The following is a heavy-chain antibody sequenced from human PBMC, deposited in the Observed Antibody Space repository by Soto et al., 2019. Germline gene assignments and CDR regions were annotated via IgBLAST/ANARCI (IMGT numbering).Heavy chain of an antibody. Sequence: SQNLSLTCAISGDSVSSNSATWNWIRQSPSRGLEWLGRTYYRSKWYYEYAVSMESRISVKPDTPKNQFSLQLSSVTPEDTAVYFCARGPGFTKHDYWGRGTSDTVSS. CDR2: TYYRSKWYY. CDR1: GDSVSSNSAT. V-gene: IGHV6-1*01. CDR3: ARGPGFTKHDY. J-gene: IGHJ4*01.